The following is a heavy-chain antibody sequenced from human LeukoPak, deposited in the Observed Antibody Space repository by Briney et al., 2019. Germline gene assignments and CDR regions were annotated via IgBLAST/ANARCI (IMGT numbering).Heavy chain of an antibody. CDR2: IIPIFGTA. D-gene: IGHD1-26*01. Sequence: SVKVSCKASGGTFSSYAISLVRQAPGQGLEWMGGIIPIFGTANYAQKFQGRVTITADESTSTAYMELSSLRSEDTAVYYCARSFSGSYSDSAFDIWGQGTMVTVSS. V-gene: IGHV1-69*13. J-gene: IGHJ3*02. CDR3: ARSFSGSYSDSAFDI. CDR1: GGTFSSYA.